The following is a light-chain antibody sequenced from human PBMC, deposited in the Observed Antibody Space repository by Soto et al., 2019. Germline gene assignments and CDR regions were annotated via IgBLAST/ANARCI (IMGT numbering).Light chain of an antibody. CDR2: GNS. CDR3: QSSDSSLNV. CDR1: SSNIGAGCE. V-gene: IGLV1-40*01. J-gene: IGLJ1*01. Sequence: QSVLTQPPSVSGAPGQRVTISCTGCSSNIGAGCEVHWYQHLPGKAPKLLIYGNSNRPSGVPDRFSGSKSGTSASLAITGLQAEDEADYYCQSSDSSLNVFGTGTKVTVL.